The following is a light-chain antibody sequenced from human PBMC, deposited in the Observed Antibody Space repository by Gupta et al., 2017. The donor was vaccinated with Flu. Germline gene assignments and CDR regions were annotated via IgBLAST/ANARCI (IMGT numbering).Light chain of an antibody. CDR2: GAS. J-gene: IGKJ2*01. V-gene: IGKV3-20*01. Sequence: EIVLTQSPGTLSLSPGDRATLSCRASQTIRSRCLAWYQQKPGQAPRLLIYGASNRATGIPDRFSGSGSGTDFTLTITRLEPEDFAVYHCQQYGNSPPHTFGQGTELDLK. CDR3: QQYGNSPPHT. CDR1: QTIRSRC.